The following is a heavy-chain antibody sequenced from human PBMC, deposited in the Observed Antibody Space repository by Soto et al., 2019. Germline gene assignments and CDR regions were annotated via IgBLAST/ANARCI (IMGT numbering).Heavy chain of an antibody. D-gene: IGHD3-3*01. V-gene: IGHV3-33*01. J-gene: IGHJ4*02. Sequence: QVQLVESGGGVVQPGRSLRLSCAASGFTFSTYGIHWVRQAPGKGLEWVAVIWYDGSNKYYADSVKGRFTISRDNSKNTLYLQMNSLRAEYTAVYYCARDRSYGPFLFDYWGQGTLVSVSS. CDR3: ARDRSYGPFLFDY. CDR1: GFTFSTYG. CDR2: IWYDGSNK.